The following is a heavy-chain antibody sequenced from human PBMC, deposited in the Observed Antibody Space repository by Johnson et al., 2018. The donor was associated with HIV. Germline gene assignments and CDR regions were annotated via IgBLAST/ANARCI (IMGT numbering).Heavy chain of an antibody. CDR2: IKHDGSEK. Sequence: VQVVESGGGLVQPGGSLRLSCAASGFTFSSYWMSWVRQAPGKGLEWVANIKHDGSEKSYVNSVKGRFTISRDNAKNSLYLQMNSLRAEDTAVDFCARGRYAFDIWGQGTMVTVSS. J-gene: IGHJ3*02. CDR1: GFTFSSYW. CDR3: ARGRYAFDI. V-gene: IGHV3-7*05.